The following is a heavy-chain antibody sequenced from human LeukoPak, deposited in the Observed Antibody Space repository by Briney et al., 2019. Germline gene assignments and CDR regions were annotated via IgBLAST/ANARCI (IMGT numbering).Heavy chain of an antibody. V-gene: IGHV3-74*01. CDR2: IKSDGSST. CDR1: GFTFSSYW. Sequence: GGSLRLSCAASGFTFSSYWMYWVRQAPGKGPVWVSRIKSDGSSTRYADSVKGRFTISRDNSDNTLYLQMNSLRAEDTAVYYCAKDRSNYYGSNGHYYKLNGDCWGQGTLVTVSS. D-gene: IGHD3-22*01. CDR3: AKDRSNYYGSNGHYYKLNGDC. J-gene: IGHJ4*02.